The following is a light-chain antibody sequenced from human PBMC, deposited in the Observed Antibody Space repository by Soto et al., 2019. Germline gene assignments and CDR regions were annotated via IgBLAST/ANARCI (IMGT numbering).Light chain of an antibody. V-gene: IGKV3-20*01. CDR1: QSVSSSY. CDR2: GAS. CDR3: QQYGSSPYT. J-gene: IGKJ2*01. Sequence: EIVLTQSPGTLSLSPGERATLSCRASQSVSSSYLAWYQQKPGQAPSLLIYGASSRATGIPDRFSGSGSGTHFTLTMSRVEPEDFSVYYCQQYGSSPYTFGQGTKLEIK.